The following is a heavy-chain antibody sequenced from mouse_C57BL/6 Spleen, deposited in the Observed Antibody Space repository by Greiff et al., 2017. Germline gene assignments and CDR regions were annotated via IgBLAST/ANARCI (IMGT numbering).Heavy chain of an antibody. D-gene: IGHD1-1*01. CDR1: GYTFTSYD. CDR2: IYPRDGST. CDR3: YRLITRVVGDY. V-gene: IGHV1-85*01. Sequence: QVQLQQSGPELVKPGASVKLSCKASGYTFTSYDINWVKQRPGQGLEWIGWIYPRDGSTKYNEKFKGKATLTVDTSSSTAYMELHSLTSEDSAVYICYRLITRVVGDYWGRGTTLTVS. J-gene: IGHJ2*01.